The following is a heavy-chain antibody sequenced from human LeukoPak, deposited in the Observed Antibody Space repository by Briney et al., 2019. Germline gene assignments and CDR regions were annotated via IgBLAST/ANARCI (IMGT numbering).Heavy chain of an antibody. CDR3: ARGDVNNYYNGMDV. CDR2: INHSGST. CDR1: GGSVSSGSYY. Sequence: PSETLSLTCTVSGGSVSSGSYYWSWIRQSPGKGLEWIGEINHSGSTNYNPSLKSRLTKSVDTSKNQFSLQLTSVTAADTAVYFCARGDVNNYYNGMDVWGQGTTVTV. J-gene: IGHJ6*02. V-gene: IGHV4-39*07.